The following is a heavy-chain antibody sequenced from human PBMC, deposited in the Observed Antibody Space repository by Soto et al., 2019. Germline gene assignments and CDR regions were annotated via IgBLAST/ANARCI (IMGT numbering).Heavy chain of an antibody. CDR3: AKASRKGSAIDFDY. J-gene: IGHJ4*02. Sequence: QVQLVQSGAELKKPGASVKVSCKASGYTFSNYDMNWVRQATGQGPEWIGWVNPNNGDTGYAQKFQGRVTLTTDISTTPAYMGLTSLRSEDTALYYCAKASRKGSAIDFDYWGQGTLITVSS. CDR2: VNPNNGDT. V-gene: IGHV1-8*01. CDR1: GYTFSNYD. D-gene: IGHD3-10*01.